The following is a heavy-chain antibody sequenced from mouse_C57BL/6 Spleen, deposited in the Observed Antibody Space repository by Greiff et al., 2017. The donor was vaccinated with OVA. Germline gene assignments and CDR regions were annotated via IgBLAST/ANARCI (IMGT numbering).Heavy chain of an antibody. CDR2: IDPSDSYT. CDR1: GYTFTSYW. CDR3: ARWGGSRPLMDY. D-gene: IGHD1-1*01. J-gene: IGHJ4*01. Sequence: QVQLQQPGAELVRPGTSVKLSCKASGYTFTSYWMHWVKQRPGQGLEWIGVIDPSDSYTNYNQKFKGKATLTVDTSSSTAYMQLSSLTSEDSAVYYCARWGGSRPLMDYWGQGTSVTVSS. V-gene: IGHV1-59*01.